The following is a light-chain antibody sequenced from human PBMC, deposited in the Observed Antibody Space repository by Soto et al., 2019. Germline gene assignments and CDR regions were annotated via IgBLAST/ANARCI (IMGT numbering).Light chain of an antibody. CDR3: QQFGSSVT. CDR1: QTVHSGY. CDR2: GVS. Sequence: EIVLTQSPGTLSLSPGERATLSCRASQTVHSGYLAWYQHKRGQAPRLLMYGVSARAIGIPDRFSGSGSGTDFTLTISRLEPEDFAVYYCQQFGSSVTFGQGTRLEIK. V-gene: IGKV3-20*01. J-gene: IGKJ5*01.